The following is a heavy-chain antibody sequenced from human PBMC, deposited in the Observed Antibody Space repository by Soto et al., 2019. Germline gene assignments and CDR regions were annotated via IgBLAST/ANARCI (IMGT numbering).Heavy chain of an antibody. V-gene: IGHV4-28*01. J-gene: IGHJ4*01. Sequence: SETLSLTCAVSGYSISSSNWWGWIRQPPGKGLEWIWYIYYSGTTYYNPSLKSRVTMSVDTSKNQFSLKLTSVTAVDTAVYYCARREIQGPIDYWGHGTLVTVS. CDR2: IYYSGTT. CDR3: ARREIQGPIDY. D-gene: IGHD1-26*01. CDR1: GYSISSSNW.